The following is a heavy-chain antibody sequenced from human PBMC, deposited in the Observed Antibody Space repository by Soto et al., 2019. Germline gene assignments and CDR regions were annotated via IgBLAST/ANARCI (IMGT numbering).Heavy chain of an antibody. D-gene: IGHD6-19*01. J-gene: IGHJ4*02. Sequence: SETLSLTCVVYGGSFSGYYWSWIRQPPGKGLEWIGEINHSGSTNYNPSLKSRVTISVDTSKNQFSLKLSSVTAADTAVYYCARGRAGALDYWGQGTLVTVSS. CDR3: ARGRAGALDY. CDR1: GGSFSGYY. CDR2: INHSGST. V-gene: IGHV4-34*01.